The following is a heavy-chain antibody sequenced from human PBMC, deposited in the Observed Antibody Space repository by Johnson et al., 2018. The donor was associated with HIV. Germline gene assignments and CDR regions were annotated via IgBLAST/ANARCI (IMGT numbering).Heavy chain of an antibody. Sequence: VQLVESGGGLVQPGGSLRLSCAASGFTFSSYAMSWVRQAPGKGLEWVSDISGSGGNTYYADSVKGRFTISRDNAKNSLYLQMNSLRVDDTGLYYCVRRSRYHEFWSDDDSFDIWGQGTMVTVSS. CDR2: ISGSGGNT. D-gene: IGHD3-3*01. CDR1: GFTFSSYA. J-gene: IGHJ3*02. V-gene: IGHV3-23*04. CDR3: VRRSRYHEFWSDDDSFDI.